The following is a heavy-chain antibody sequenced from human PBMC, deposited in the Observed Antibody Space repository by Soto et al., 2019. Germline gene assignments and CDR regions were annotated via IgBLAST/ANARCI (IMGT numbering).Heavy chain of an antibody. CDR1: GFTFSNYA. J-gene: IGHJ4*02. CDR2: ISGGGDST. Sequence: EVQLLESGGGLLQPGGSLRLSCAASGFTFSNYAMSWVRQAPGKGLEWVSAISGGGDSTYYADSVKGRFTISRDNSRYMPYLQMNSLRAEDTAVYYCAKVSNFWSGSFDCWGQGTQVTVSS. V-gene: IGHV3-23*01. D-gene: IGHD3-3*01. CDR3: AKVSNFWSGSFDC.